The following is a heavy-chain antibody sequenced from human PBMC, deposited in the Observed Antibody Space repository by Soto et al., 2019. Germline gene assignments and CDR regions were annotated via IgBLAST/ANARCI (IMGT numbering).Heavy chain of an antibody. CDR1: GFTFSSNG. CDR2: TSSDGNKR. D-gene: IGHD5-12*01. J-gene: IGHJ6*02. CDR3: AKERRDGYNYRYYYGMDA. Sequence: PVGSVRLSCAVSGFTFSSNGMHWVRQAPGKGLEWVAVTSSDGNKRYYADSVKGRFTISRDNSKNTLYLQMNSLRAEDTAVYYCAKERRDGYNYRYYYGMDAWGQGTPVTVS. V-gene: IGHV3-30*18.